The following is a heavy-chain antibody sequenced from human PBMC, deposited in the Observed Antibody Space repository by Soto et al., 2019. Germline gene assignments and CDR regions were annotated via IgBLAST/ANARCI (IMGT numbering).Heavy chain of an antibody. D-gene: IGHD4-17*01. Sequence: QVQLVQSGAEVKKPGSSVKVSCKASGGTFSSYAISWVRQAPGQGLEWMGGIIPNFGKANYAQKFQGRVTIAADKSTSTTYVDMGILSSEGPAVYYYAFYYGNYYWGQGTMVTVSS. CDR1: GGTFSSYA. V-gene: IGHV1-69*06. CDR2: IIPNFGKA. CDR3: AFYYGNYY. J-gene: IGHJ4*02.